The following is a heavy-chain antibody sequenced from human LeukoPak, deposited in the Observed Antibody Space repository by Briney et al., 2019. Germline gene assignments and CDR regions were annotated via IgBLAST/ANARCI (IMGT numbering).Heavy chain of an antibody. V-gene: IGHV1-2*02. Sequence: GASVKVSCKASGYTFTGYYMHWVRQAPGQGLEWMGWINPNSGGTNYAQKFQGRVTMTRDTSISTAYMELSRLRSDDTAVYYCARDILNYYDSSGYKNWFDPWGQGTLVTVSS. CDR3: ARDILNYYDSSGYKNWFDP. CDR2: INPNSGGT. J-gene: IGHJ5*02. CDR1: GYTFTGYY. D-gene: IGHD3-22*01.